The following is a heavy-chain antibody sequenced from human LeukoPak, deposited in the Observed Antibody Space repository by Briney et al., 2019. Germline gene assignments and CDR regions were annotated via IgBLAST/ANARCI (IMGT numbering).Heavy chain of an antibody. J-gene: IGHJ4*02. CDR3: ARDRTMVRGVITPLGL. CDR2: ISAYNGNT. D-gene: IGHD3-10*01. Sequence: ASVKVSCKASGYTFTSYGISWVRQAPGLGLEWMGWISAYNGNTNYAQKLQGRVTMTTDTSTSTAYMELRSLRSDDTAVYYCARDRTMVRGVITPLGLWGQGTLVTVSS. V-gene: IGHV1-18*01. CDR1: GYTFTSYG.